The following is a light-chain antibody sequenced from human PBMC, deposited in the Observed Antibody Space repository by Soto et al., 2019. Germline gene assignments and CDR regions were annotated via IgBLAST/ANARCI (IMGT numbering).Light chain of an antibody. CDR1: QNIDSY. Sequence: DIQMTQFPSSLSASVGSRVAISCWASQNIDSYLNWFQQKPGKAPKLLMYAASNLLSGVPSRFSGSGSGTEFTLTITSLQPEDFATYYCQQSHSTPRTFGQGTKLDI. CDR3: QQSHSTPRT. J-gene: IGKJ2*02. V-gene: IGKV1-39*01. CDR2: AAS.